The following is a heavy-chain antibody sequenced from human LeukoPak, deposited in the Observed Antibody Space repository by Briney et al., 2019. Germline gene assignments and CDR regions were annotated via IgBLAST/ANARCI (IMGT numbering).Heavy chain of an antibody. Sequence: PSETLSLTCTVSGNSIISNIYWWDWVRLPPGKGLEWIGATFYTGRTFYSPSLKSRVTISVDTSKNQFSLDLSSATAADTAVYYCARRRHNFDFYDVWGQGTRVTVSS. CDR3: ARRRHNFDFYDV. J-gene: IGHJ3*01. CDR2: TFYTGRT. V-gene: IGHV4-39*01. D-gene: IGHD3/OR15-3a*01. CDR1: GNSIISNIYW.